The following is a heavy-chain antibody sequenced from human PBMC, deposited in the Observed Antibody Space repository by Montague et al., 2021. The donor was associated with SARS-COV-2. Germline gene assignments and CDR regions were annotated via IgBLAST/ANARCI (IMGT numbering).Heavy chain of an antibody. CDR1: NGSINNYY. CDR2: IYYRGST. J-gene: IGHJ5*02. V-gene: IGHV4-59*01. Sequence: SETRSLTCTVSNGSINNYYWSWVRQPPGKRLEWIGYIYYRGSTNYNPSLESRVTMSIDTSKNQFSLKLRSVIAADTAVYFCAREGLHNWFDPWGQGTLVIVSS. CDR3: AREGLHNWFDP.